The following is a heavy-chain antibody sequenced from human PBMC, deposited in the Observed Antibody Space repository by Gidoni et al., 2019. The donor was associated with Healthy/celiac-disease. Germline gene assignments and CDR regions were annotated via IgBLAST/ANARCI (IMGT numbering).Heavy chain of an antibody. CDR3: ASPNIYISDY. CDR2: ISSSSSYI. D-gene: IGHD4-4*01. CDR1: GFTFSSYS. Sequence: EVQLVESGGGLVKPGGSLRPSCAASGFTFSSYSMNWVRQAPGKGLEWVASISSSSSYIYYADSVKGRFTISRDNAKNSLYLQMNSLRAEDTAVYYCASPNIYISDYWGQGTLVTVSS. J-gene: IGHJ4*02. V-gene: IGHV3-21*01.